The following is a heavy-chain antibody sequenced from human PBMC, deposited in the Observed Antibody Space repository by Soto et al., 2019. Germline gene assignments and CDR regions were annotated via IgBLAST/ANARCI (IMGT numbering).Heavy chain of an antibody. CDR3: AKDHYDSSGYYSRRHNAFDI. CDR2: IGGGDAAT. CDR1: GFTFSNYV. J-gene: IGHJ3*02. D-gene: IGHD3-22*01. Sequence: GGSLRLSCAASGFTFSNYVMNWVRQAPGKGLEWVSSIGGGDAATYYADSVKGRFTISRDNSKNTLYLQMSSLRAEDTAVYYCAKDHYDSSGYYSRRHNAFDIWGQGTMVTVSS. V-gene: IGHV3-23*01.